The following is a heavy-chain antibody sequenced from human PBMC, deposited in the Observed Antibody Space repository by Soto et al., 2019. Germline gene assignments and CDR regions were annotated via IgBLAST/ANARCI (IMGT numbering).Heavy chain of an antibody. Sequence: QLQLQELGPGLVKPSETLSLTCTVSGGSISSSSYYWGWIRQPPGKGLEWIGSIYYSGSTYYNPSLKSRVTISVDTSKNQFSLKLSSVTAADTAVYYCARLTGDGYNYYFDYWGQGTLVTVSS. CDR3: ARLTGDGYNYYFDY. J-gene: IGHJ4*02. V-gene: IGHV4-39*01. CDR2: IYYSGST. CDR1: GGSISSSSYY. D-gene: IGHD5-12*01.